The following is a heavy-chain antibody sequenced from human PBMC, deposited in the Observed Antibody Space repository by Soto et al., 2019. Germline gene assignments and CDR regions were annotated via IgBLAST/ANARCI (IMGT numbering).Heavy chain of an antibody. V-gene: IGHV3-23*01. CDR1: GFTFSSYA. D-gene: IGHD3-9*01. J-gene: IGHJ4*02. CDR2: ISGSGGST. CDR3: AKIKSPLRYFDWLRY. Sequence: EVQLLESGGGLVQPGGSLRLSCAASGFTFSSYAMSWVRQAPGKGLEWVSAISGSGGSTYYADSVKGRFTISRDNSKNTLYLQMNSLRDEDTAVYYCAKIKSPLRYFDWLRYWGQGTLVTVSS.